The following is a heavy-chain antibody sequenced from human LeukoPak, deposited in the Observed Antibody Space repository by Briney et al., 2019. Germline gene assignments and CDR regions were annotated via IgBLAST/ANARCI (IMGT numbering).Heavy chain of an antibody. Sequence: ASVKVSCKASGYTFTSYDINWVRQATGQGLEWMGWMNPNSGNTGYAQKFQGRVTMTRNTSISTAYMELSSLRSEDTAVYYCAREAQSVGATAYWGQGTLATVSS. V-gene: IGHV1-8*01. D-gene: IGHD1-26*01. CDR2: MNPNSGNT. J-gene: IGHJ4*02. CDR3: AREAQSVGATAY. CDR1: GYTFTSYD.